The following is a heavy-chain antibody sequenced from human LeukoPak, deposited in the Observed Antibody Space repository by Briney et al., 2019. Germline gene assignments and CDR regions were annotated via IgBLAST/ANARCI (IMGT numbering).Heavy chain of an antibody. CDR1: GASFSGYY. V-gene: IGHV4-34*01. Sequence: SETLSLTCAVYGASFSGYYWSWIRQPPGKGLEWIGEINHSGSTNYNPSLKSRVTISVDTSKNQFSLKLSSVTAADTAVYYCARRVARYCSSTSCRAPFDYWGQGTLVTVSS. CDR2: INHSGST. D-gene: IGHD2-2*01. CDR3: ARRVARYCSSTSCRAPFDY. J-gene: IGHJ4*02.